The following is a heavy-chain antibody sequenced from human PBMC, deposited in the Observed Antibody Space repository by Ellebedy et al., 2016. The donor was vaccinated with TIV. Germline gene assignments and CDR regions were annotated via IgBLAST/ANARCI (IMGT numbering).Heavy chain of an antibody. Sequence: PGGSLRLSCAASGFTFSNYCMSWVRQDPGKGLEWVANIKQGGSDIHYADSVKGRFTISRDNATSSLYMQMNSLRAEDTAVYYCAREAISYATSGYYFDDWGQGTLVTVSS. D-gene: IGHD3-16*01. CDR1: GFTFSNYC. CDR2: IKQGGSDI. V-gene: IGHV3-7*01. J-gene: IGHJ4*02. CDR3: AREAISYATSGYYFDD.